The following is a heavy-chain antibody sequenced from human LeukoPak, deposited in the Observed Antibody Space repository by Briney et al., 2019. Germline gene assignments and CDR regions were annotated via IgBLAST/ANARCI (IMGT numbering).Heavy chain of an antibody. CDR3: AKDLELRNYYYYGMDV. V-gene: IGHV3-66*01. CDR2: IYSGGST. CDR1: GFTVSSNY. J-gene: IGHJ6*02. Sequence: PGGSLRLSCAASGFTVSSNYMSWVRQAPGKGLEWVSVIYSGGSTYYADSVKSRFTISRDNSKNTLYLQMNSLRAEDTAVYYCAKDLELRNYYYYGMDVWGQGTTVTVSS. D-gene: IGHD1-7*01.